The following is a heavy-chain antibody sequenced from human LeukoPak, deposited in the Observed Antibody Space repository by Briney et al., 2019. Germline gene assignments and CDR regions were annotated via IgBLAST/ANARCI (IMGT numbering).Heavy chain of an antibody. D-gene: IGHD3-10*02. CDR2: ISSSGSTI. CDR3: AELGITMIGGV. CDR1: GFTFSNYA. V-gene: IGHV3-48*03. Sequence: GGSLRLSCVAFGFTFSNYAMHWVRQAPGKGLEWVSYISSSGSTIYYADSVKGRFTISRDNAKNSLYLQMNSLRAEDTAVYYCAELGITMIGGVWGKGTTVTISS. J-gene: IGHJ6*04.